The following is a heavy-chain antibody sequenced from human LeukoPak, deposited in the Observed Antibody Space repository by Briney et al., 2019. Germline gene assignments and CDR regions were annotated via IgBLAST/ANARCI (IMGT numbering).Heavy chain of an antibody. D-gene: IGHD3-10*01. CDR3: ARHSSYGHFDY. V-gene: IGHV4-59*08. CDR2: IYYSGST. CDR1: GGSISSYY. J-gene: IGHJ4*02. Sequence: SETLPLTCTVSGGSISSYYCSWIRQPPGKGLEWIGYIYYSGSTSYDPSLNSRVTISVDTSKSQFSLKLTSVTAADTAVYYCARHSSYGHFDYWGQGTLVTVSS.